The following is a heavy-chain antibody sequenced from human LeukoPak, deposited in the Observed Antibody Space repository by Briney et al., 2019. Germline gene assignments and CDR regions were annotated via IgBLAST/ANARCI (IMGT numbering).Heavy chain of an antibody. D-gene: IGHD3-22*01. Sequence: GGSLRVSCAASGFTFSSYVMNWVRQAPGKGLEWVSFISLSGGNTHYADSAKGRLTLSNDNSKNKQYLQLNSLIADETAVYYCANHCSDSSGYFYYFDYWGQGTLVTVSS. CDR3: ANHCSDSSGYFYYFDY. V-gene: IGHV3-23*01. J-gene: IGHJ4*02. CDR1: GFTFSSYV. CDR2: ISLSGGNT.